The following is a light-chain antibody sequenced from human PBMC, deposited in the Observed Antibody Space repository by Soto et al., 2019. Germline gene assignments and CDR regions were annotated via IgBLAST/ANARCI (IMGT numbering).Light chain of an antibody. J-gene: IGKJ1*01. Sequence: EVVMTQSPATLSVSPGESATLSCRAIQSISSSKLAWYQQNPGQAPRLLLFGVSNRATGIPARFSGSGSGTDFTLTISSLQSEDFAVYYCQQYNNWPPWTFGQGTKVDIK. V-gene: IGKV3-15*01. CDR2: GVS. CDR3: QQYNNWPPWT. CDR1: QSISSS.